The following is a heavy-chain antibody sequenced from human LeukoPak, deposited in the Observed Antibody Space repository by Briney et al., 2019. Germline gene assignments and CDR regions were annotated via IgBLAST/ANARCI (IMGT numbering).Heavy chain of an antibody. CDR1: GYTFTGYY. V-gene: IGHV1-2*02. Sequence: ASVKVSCKASGYTFTGYYMHWVRQAPGQGLEWMGWFNPNSGGTNYAQKFQGRVTMTRDTSISTAYMELSRLRSDDTAVYYCARAQYCGGDCSRTPYFDYWGQGTLVTVSS. CDR2: FNPNSGGT. CDR3: ARAQYCGGDCSRTPYFDY. D-gene: IGHD2-21*02. J-gene: IGHJ4*02.